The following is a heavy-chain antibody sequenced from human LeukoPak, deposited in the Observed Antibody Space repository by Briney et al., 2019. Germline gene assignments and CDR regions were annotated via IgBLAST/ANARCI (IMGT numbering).Heavy chain of an antibody. J-gene: IGHJ4*02. Sequence: PGGSLRLSCAASGFTFSSYAMSWVRQAPGKGLEWVSAISGSGGSTYYADSVKGRFTISRDNSKNTLYLQINSLRAEDTAVYYCAKGSYSSSIHFDYWGQGTLVTVSS. CDR1: GFTFSSYA. CDR3: AKGSYSSSIHFDY. CDR2: ISGSGGST. D-gene: IGHD6-6*01. V-gene: IGHV3-23*01.